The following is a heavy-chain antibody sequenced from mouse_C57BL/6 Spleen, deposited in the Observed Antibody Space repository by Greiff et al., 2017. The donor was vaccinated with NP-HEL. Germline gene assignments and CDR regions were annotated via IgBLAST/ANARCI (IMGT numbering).Heavy chain of an antibody. V-gene: IGHV1-50*01. CDR2: IDPSDSYT. J-gene: IGHJ4*01. CDR3: ARALYYYGSSYDYAMDY. CDR1: GYTFTSYW. Sequence: VQLQQPGAELVKPGASVKLSCKASGYTFTSYWMQWVKQRPGQGLEWIGEIDPSDSYTNYNQKFKGKATLTVDTSSSTAYMQLSSLTSEDSAVYYCARALYYYGSSYDYAMDYWGQGTSVTVSS. D-gene: IGHD1-1*01.